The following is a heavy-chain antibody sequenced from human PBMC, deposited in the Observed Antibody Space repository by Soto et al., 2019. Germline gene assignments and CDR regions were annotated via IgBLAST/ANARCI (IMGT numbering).Heavy chain of an antibody. Sequence: QVQLVQSGAAVKKPGSSVKVSCKASGGTFSSYAISWVRQAPGQGLEWMGGIIPIFGTANYAQKFQGRVTITADESTSTAYMELSSLRSEDTAVYYCASGPHGDGGEDNWFDPWGQGTLVTVSS. CDR1: GGTFSSYA. V-gene: IGHV1-69*12. D-gene: IGHD3-16*01. J-gene: IGHJ5*02. CDR3: ASGPHGDGGEDNWFDP. CDR2: IIPIFGTA.